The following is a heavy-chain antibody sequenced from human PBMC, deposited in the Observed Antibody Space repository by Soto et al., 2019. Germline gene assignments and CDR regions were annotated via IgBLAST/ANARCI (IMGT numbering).Heavy chain of an antibody. J-gene: IGHJ5*02. CDR1: GYTFTAYY. Sequence: QVQLVQSGAEVKKPGASVKVSCKTSGYTFTAYYMHWVRQAPGQGLEWMGWINPNSGATVYAQKFQGRITMTRDTSISTAYVEVTRLTSDDTAVYYCARDWRMAAEGRVDWFDPWGQGSLVTVSS. V-gene: IGHV1-2*02. CDR2: INPNSGAT. D-gene: IGHD6-13*01. CDR3: ARDWRMAAEGRVDWFDP.